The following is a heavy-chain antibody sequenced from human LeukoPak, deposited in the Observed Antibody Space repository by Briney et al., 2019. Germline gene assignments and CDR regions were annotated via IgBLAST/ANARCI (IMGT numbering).Heavy chain of an antibody. CDR3: AKDARGVLWLQYYFDY. J-gene: IGHJ4*02. CDR1: GFTFSSYG. D-gene: IGHD5-18*01. V-gene: IGHV3-30*18. Sequence: PGGSLRLSCAASGFTFSSYGMHWVRQAPGKGLEWVAVISYDGSNKYYADSVKGRFTISRDNSKNTLYLQMNSLRAEDTAVYYCAKDARGVLWLQYYFDYWGQGTLVTVSS. CDR2: ISYDGSNK.